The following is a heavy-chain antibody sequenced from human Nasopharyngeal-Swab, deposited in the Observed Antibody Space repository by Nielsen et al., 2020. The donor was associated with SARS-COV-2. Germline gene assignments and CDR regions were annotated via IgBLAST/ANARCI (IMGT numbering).Heavy chain of an antibody. V-gene: IGHV4-39*01. D-gene: IGHD6-19*01. J-gene: IGHJ4*02. CDR3: AGGGWYYGVGN. CDR2: IYYSGST. Sequence: SETLSLTCTVSGGSISSSSYYWGWIGQPPGKGLEWIGSIYYSGSTYYNPSLKSRVTISVDTSKNQFSLKLSSVTAADTAVYYCAGGGWYYGVGNWGQGTLVTVSS. CDR1: GGSISSSSYY.